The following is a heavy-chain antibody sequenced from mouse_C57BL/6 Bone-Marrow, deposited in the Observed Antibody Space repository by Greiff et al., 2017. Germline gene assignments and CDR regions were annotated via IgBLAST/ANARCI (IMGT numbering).Heavy chain of an antibody. CDR3: ARETRKAMDY. V-gene: IGHV5-4*01. CDR1: GFTFSSYA. CDR2: ISDGGSYT. J-gene: IGHJ4*01. D-gene: IGHD1-3*01. Sequence: EVMLVESGGGLVKPGGSLKISCAASGFTFSSYAMSWVRQTPEKRLEWVATISDGGSYTYYPDNVKGRFTISRDNAKNNLYLQMSHLKSEDTTMYYCARETRKAMDYWGQGTSVTVSS.